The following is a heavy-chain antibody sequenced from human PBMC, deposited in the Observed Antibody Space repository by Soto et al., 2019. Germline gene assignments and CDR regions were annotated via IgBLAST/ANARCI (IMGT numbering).Heavy chain of an antibody. D-gene: IGHD6-13*01. V-gene: IGHV4-59*01. CDR1: GGSISSYY. J-gene: IGHJ4*02. CDR2: IYYSGST. Sequence: QVQLQESGPGLVKPSETLSLTCTVSGGSISSYYWSWIRQPPGKGLEWIGYIYYSGSTNYNPYLKSRVTISVDTSKNQFSLTLSSVTTADTAVYYCARGGSSWPPHYCDYWGQGTLVTVS. CDR3: ARGGSSWPPHYCDY.